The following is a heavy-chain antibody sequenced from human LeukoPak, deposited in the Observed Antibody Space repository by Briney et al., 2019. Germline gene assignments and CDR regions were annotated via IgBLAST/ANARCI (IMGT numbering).Heavy chain of an antibody. J-gene: IGHJ5*02. V-gene: IGHV1-69*05. CDR1: GGTFSSYA. CDR2: IIPIFGTA. Sequence: SVKVSYKASGGTFSSYAISWVRQAPGQGLEWMGGIIPIFGTANYAQKLQGRVTMTTDTSTSTAYMELRSLRSYDTAVYYCARDISGGQIDPWGQGTLVTVSS. CDR3: ARDISGGQIDP. D-gene: IGHD3-16*01.